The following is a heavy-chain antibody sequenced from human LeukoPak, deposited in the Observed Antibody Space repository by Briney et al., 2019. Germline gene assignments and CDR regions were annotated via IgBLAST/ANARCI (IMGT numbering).Heavy chain of an antibody. Sequence: GRSLRLSCAASGFTFSSYGMHWVRQAPGKGLEWVSSISSSSSYIYYADSVKGRFTISRDNAKNSLYLQMNSLRAEDTAVYYCASGSDILTDTWGQGTLVTVSS. J-gene: IGHJ4*02. CDR1: GFTFSSYG. CDR3: ASGSDILTDT. CDR2: ISSSSSYI. D-gene: IGHD3-9*01. V-gene: IGHV3-21*01.